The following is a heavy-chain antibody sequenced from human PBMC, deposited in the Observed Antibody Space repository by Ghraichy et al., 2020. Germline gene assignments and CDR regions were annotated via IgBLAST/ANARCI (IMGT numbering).Heavy chain of an antibody. CDR2: INGGGENT. CDR1: GFKFNDYA. V-gene: IGHV3-23*01. Sequence: GGSLRLSCSASGFKFNDYAMTWVRQAPGKGLEWVSTINGGGENTFYADSVRGRFTISRDNSKNTLFLQLDSLRAEDSAVYYCFSQTQTSVANVPYWGQGTLVTVSS. CDR3: FSQTQTSVANVPY. J-gene: IGHJ4*02. D-gene: IGHD6-19*01.